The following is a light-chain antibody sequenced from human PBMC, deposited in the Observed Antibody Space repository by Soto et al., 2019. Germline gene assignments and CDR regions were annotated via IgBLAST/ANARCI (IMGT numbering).Light chain of an antibody. Sequence: DIQMTQSPSTLSASVGDRVTITCRASQSISSWLAWYQQKPGKATKLLIYDASSLESGVPSRFSGSGSGTEFTLTISSLQPDDFATYYCQQDNSYSQYTFGQGTKLEIK. CDR2: DAS. V-gene: IGKV1-5*01. CDR3: QQDNSYSQYT. CDR1: QSISSW. J-gene: IGKJ2*01.